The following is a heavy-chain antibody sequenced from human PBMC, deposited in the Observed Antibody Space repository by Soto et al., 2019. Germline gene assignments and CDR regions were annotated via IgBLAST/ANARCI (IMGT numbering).Heavy chain of an antibody. J-gene: IGHJ4*02. Sequence: QVQLVQSGAEVKKPGASVKVSCKASGYTFTSYDINWVRQATGQGLEWMGWMNPNSGNTGYAQKCHGRVTMSRNTTISTAYKELSSLRTEDTAVYYCARGITIFGVVPGWGQGTLVTVSS. CDR3: ARGITIFGVVPG. D-gene: IGHD3-3*01. V-gene: IGHV1-8*01. CDR2: MNPNSGNT. CDR1: GYTFTSYD.